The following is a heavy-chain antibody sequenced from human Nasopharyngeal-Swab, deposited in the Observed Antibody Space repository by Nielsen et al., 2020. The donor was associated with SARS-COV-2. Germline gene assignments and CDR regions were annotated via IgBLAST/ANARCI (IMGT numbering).Heavy chain of an antibody. Sequence: SETLSLTCTVSGGSISSYYWSWIRQPPGKGLEWIGYIYYSGSTNYNPSLKSRVTISVDTSKNQFSLKLSSVTAADTAVYYCARGDGYEIRRGAFDIWGQGTMVTVSS. V-gene: IGHV4-59*13. CDR1: GGSISSYY. D-gene: IGHD5-24*01. CDR3: ARGDGYEIRRGAFDI. J-gene: IGHJ3*02. CDR2: IYYSGST.